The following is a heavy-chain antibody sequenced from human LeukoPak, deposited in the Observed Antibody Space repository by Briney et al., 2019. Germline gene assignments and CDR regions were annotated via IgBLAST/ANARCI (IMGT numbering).Heavy chain of an antibody. CDR2: FSPSGGFT. CDR3: AKDVPHSGWKGFDS. V-gene: IGHV3-23*01. J-gene: IGHJ4*02. Sequence: GGSLRLSCAASGFTLSSYAMTWVRQAPGKGLEWVSAFSPSGGFTFYADSVKGRFTISRDSSKNTLYLQMNSLRAEDTAVYYCAKDVPHSGWKGFDSWGQGTLVTVSS. D-gene: IGHD6-19*01. CDR1: GFTLSSYA.